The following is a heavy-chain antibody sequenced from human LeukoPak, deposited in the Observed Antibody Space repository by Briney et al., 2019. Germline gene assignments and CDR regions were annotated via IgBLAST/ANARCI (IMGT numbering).Heavy chain of an antibody. Sequence: GGSLRLSCAASGFSFSTSPMSWVRLPPGKGLEWVSAMNNGPGATFYRDSVRGRFTISRDDSKSTLYLQMNSLRAEDTGTYYCAKTHYDLLDVWGQGTTVTVSS. CDR2: MNNGPGAT. D-gene: IGHD5-12*01. CDR1: GFSFSTSP. CDR3: AKTHYDLLDV. J-gene: IGHJ6*02. V-gene: IGHV3-23*01.